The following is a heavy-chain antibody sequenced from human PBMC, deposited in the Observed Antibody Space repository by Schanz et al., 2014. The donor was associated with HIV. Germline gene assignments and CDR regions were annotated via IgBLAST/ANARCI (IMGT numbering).Heavy chain of an antibody. CDR3: VRHGAGDQPPFFDY. J-gene: IGHJ4*02. Sequence: QLQLQESGPGLVKPSETLSLTCTVSGGSIRSSTYYWGWIRQPPGKGLEWIGSIYYSGSTYYNPSLKRRVTMSVDTSTNQLSLKLTPVTVADTAVFYCVRHGAGDQPPFFDYWGQGTLVTVSS. D-gene: IGHD2-2*01. CDR2: IYYSGST. CDR1: GGSIRSSTYY. V-gene: IGHV4-39*01.